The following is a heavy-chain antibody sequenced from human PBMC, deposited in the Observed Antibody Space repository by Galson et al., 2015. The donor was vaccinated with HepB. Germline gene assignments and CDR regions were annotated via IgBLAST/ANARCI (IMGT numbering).Heavy chain of an antibody. CDR1: GYTFTTYG. J-gene: IGHJ4*02. V-gene: IGHV1-18*01. CDR2: ISAYTSNT. CDR3: ARDGPQDYYDSSGYYYFDY. D-gene: IGHD3-22*01. Sequence: SVKVSCKASGYTFTTYGISWVRQAPGQGLEWMGWISAYTSNTNNAQKFQGRVTMTTDTATSTAYMELRSLRSADTAVYYCARDGPQDYYDSSGYYYFDYWGQGTPVTVSS.